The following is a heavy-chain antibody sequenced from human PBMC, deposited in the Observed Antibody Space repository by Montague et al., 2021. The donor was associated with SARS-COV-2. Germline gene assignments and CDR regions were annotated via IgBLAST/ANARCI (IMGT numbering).Heavy chain of an antibody. CDR3: ARGNNSAGSYYYHLDV. CDR2: MYNSENT. J-gene: IGHJ6*02. CDR1: GGSMSGYN. D-gene: IGHD2-21*01. V-gene: IGHV4-59*01. Sequence: SETLSLTCNVAGGSMSGYNWSWIRQPPGKGLQWIGSMYNSENTSYNPSLKSRVTISVDTSKKQFSLRLSSVTAADTAVYFCARGNNSAGSYYYHLDVRGQGTTVTVSS.